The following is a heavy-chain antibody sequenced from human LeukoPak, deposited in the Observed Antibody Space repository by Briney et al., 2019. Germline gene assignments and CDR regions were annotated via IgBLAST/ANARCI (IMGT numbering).Heavy chain of an antibody. J-gene: IGHJ4*02. CDR3: ARDRKTMTDETLDY. CDR2: INAGNGNI. D-gene: IGHD3-22*01. V-gene: IGHV1-3*01. Sequence: ASVKVSCKASGHTSTTYAIHWVRQAPGQGLEWMGWINAGNGNIKYSQKFQGRVTITGDTSASTAHMELSSLRSEDTAVYYCARDRKTMTDETLDYWGQGTLVTVSS. CDR1: GHTSTTYA.